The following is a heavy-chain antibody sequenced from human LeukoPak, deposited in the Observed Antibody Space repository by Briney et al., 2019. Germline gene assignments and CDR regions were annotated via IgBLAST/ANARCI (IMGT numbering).Heavy chain of an antibody. D-gene: IGHD5-18*01. CDR1: GGTFSSYA. V-gene: IGHV1-69*13. Sequence: ASVKVSCKASGGTFSSYAISWVRQAPGQGLEWMGGIIPIFGTANYAQKFQGRVTITADESTSTAYMELSSLRSEDTAVYYCARHVDTAMVRIDYWGQGTLVTVSS. CDR3: ARHVDTAMVRIDY. CDR2: IIPIFGTA. J-gene: IGHJ4*02.